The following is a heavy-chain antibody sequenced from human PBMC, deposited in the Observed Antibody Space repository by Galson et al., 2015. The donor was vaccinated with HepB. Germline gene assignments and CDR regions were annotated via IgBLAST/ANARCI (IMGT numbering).Heavy chain of an antibody. D-gene: IGHD5-24*01. CDR2: ISYDGSNK. CDR3: ARDGNYGRWLLPHDY. CDR1: GFTFSSYA. J-gene: IGHJ4*02. Sequence: SLRLSCAASGFTFSSYAMHWVRQAPGKGLEWVAVISYDGSNKYYADSVKGRFTISRDNSKNTLYLQMNSLRAEDTAVYYCARDGNYGRWLLPHDYWGQGTLVTVSS. V-gene: IGHV3-30*04.